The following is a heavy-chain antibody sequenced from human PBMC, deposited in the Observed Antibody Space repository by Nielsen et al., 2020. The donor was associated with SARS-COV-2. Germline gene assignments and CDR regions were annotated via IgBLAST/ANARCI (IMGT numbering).Heavy chain of an antibody. CDR1: GYTFTSYY. V-gene: IGHV1-46*01. CDR2: INPSGGSA. Sequence: ASVKVSCRASGYTFTSYYMHWVRQAPGQGLEWMGIINPSGGSASYAQKFQGRVTMTRDTSTSTVYMELSSLRSEDTAVYYCARDAATSCYDYWGQGTLVTVSS. D-gene: IGHD2-2*01. J-gene: IGHJ4*02. CDR3: ARDAATSCYDY.